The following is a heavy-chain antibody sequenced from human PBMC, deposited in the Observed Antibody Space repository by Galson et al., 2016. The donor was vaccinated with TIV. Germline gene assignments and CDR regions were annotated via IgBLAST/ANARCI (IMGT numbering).Heavy chain of an antibody. CDR1: GGTFISYP. CDR2: INPNSGDT. D-gene: IGHD4-17*01. V-gene: IGHV1-2*02. J-gene: IGHJ4*02. CDR3: ARDLDSTVTAPFDY. Sequence: SVKVSCKASGGTFISYPLSWVRQAPGQGLEWMGWINPNSGDTNYAQHFQDRVTMTRDTSIRTAYMELSRLKSDDTAVYYCARDLDSTVTAPFDYWGQGTLVTISS.